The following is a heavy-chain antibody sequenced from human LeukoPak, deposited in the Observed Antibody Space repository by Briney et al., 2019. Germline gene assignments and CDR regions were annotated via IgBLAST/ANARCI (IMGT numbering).Heavy chain of an antibody. CDR2: ISSSSSYI. J-gene: IGHJ3*02. CDR3: ASIVVVPAALAAFDI. CDR1: GFTFSSYS. D-gene: IGHD2-2*01. Sequence: GGSLRLPCAASGFTFSSYSMNWVRQAPGKGLEWVSSISSSSSYIYYADSVKGRFTISRDNAKNSLYLQMNSLRAEDTAVYYCASIVVVPAALAAFDIWGQGTMVTVSS. V-gene: IGHV3-21*01.